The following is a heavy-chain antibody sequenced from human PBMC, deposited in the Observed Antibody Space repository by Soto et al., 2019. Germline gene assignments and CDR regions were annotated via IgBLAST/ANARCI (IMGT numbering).Heavy chain of an antibody. CDR2: VYYGGSP. J-gene: IGHJ4*02. CDR1: GDSISSDESY. Sequence: SETLSLTCRVSGDSISSDESYWGWIRQPPGKGLEWIGNVYYGGSPNYTPSLKSRITISVDISKNQFSLSLGSVTAADTAVYYCARQTGTPLGTDQWGPGSLVTV. CDR3: ARQTGTPLGTDQ. D-gene: IGHD2-15*01. V-gene: IGHV4-39*01.